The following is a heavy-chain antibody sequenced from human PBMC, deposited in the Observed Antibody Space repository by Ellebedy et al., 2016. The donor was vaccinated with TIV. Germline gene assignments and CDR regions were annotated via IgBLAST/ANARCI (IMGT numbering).Heavy chain of an antibody. D-gene: IGHD2-15*01. CDR2: ISYHGADY. J-gene: IGHJ4*02. CDR3: AKASSRGGGWDC. V-gene: IGHV3-30*18. Sequence: PGGSLRLSCAVSGFSFSTYGFHWVRQAPGKGLEWVAVISYHGADYFYAESVRGRFIISRDNSKNTLYLQMNSLRAEDTAVYYCAKASSRGGGWDCWGQGILVTVSS. CDR1: GFSFSTYG.